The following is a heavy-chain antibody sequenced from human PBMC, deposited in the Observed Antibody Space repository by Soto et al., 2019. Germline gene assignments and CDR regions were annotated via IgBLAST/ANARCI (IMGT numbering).Heavy chain of an antibody. CDR2: INPNSGGT. Sequence: ASVKVSCKASGYTFTGYYMHWVRQAPGQGLEWMGWINPNSGGTNYAQKFQGWVTMTRDTSISTAYMELSRLRSDDTAVYYCARDHLIYFVSGSYIGGGPYYYYGMDVWGQGTTVTVSS. D-gene: IGHD3-10*01. V-gene: IGHV1-2*04. CDR3: ARDHLIYFVSGSYIGGGPYYYYGMDV. CDR1: GYTFTGYY. J-gene: IGHJ6*02.